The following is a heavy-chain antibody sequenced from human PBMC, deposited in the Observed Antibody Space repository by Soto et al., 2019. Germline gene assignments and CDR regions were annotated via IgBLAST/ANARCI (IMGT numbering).Heavy chain of an antibody. V-gene: IGHV3-21*01. D-gene: IGHD2-8*01. J-gene: IGHJ6*03. Sequence: GGSLRLSCAASGFTFSSYSMNWVRQAPGKGLEWVSSISSSSSYIYYADSVKGRFTISRDNAKNSLYLQMNSLRAEDTAVYYCARDGDIVLMVYAYYYMDVWGKGTTVTVSS. CDR1: GFTFSSYS. CDR2: ISSSSSYI. CDR3: ARDGDIVLMVYAYYYMDV.